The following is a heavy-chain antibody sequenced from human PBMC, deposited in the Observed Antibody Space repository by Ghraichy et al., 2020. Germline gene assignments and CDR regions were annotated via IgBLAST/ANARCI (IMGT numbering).Heavy chain of an antibody. CDR1: GFTFDDYA. CDR3: AKDISSSNYYYMDV. J-gene: IGHJ6*03. CDR2: ISWDGGST. D-gene: IGHD2-2*01. V-gene: IGHV3-43D*04. Sequence: GGSLRLSCAASGFTFDDYAMHWVRQAPGKGLEWVSLISWDGGSTYYADSVKGRFTISRDNSKNSLYLQMNSLRAEDTALYYCAKDISSSNYYYMDVWGKGTTVTVSS.